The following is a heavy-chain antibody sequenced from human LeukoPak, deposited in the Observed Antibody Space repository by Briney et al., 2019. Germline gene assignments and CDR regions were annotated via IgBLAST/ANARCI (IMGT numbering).Heavy chain of an antibody. D-gene: IGHD3-16*01. CDR2: ISSSSSYI. CDR3: ARAVDPRSRFSAFDI. CDR1: GFTFSSYC. J-gene: IGHJ3*02. Sequence: GETLRLSCAASGFTFSSYCMNWVRQAPGKGLEWVSSISSSSSYIYYADSVKCRFTISRDNAKNSLYLLMYSLRAEYTAVYYCARAVDPRSRFSAFDIWGQGTMVTVSS. V-gene: IGHV3-21*01.